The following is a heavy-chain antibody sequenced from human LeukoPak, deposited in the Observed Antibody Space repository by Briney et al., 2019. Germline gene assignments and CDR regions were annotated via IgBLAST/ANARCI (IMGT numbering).Heavy chain of an antibody. J-gene: IGHJ4*02. CDR1: GFTFSSYA. V-gene: IGHV3-23*01. D-gene: IGHD2-2*01. CDR3: ARDWGVPAAPGDY. Sequence: GGSLRLSCAASGFTFSSYAMSWVRQAPGKGLEWVSAISGSGDSTYYADSVKGRFTISRDNSKNTLYLQMNSLRAEDTAMYYCARDWGVPAAPGDYWGQGTLVTVSS. CDR2: ISGSGDST.